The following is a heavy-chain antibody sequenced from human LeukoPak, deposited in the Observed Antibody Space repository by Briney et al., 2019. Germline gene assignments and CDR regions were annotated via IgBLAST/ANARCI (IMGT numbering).Heavy chain of an antibody. V-gene: IGHV1-69*13. CDR1: GGTFSKYT. Sequence: GASVKVSCKASGGTFSKYTISWVRQRPGQGLEWMGGITPLFGTANYAQKFQGRVTITADESASTAYMELSRLRSDDTAVYYCARVGLSYYGMDVWGQGTTVTVSS. D-gene: IGHD3-10*01. CDR2: ITPLFGTA. J-gene: IGHJ6*02. CDR3: ARVGLSYYGMDV.